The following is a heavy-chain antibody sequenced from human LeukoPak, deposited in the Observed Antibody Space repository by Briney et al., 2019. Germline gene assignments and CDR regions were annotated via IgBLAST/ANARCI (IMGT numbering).Heavy chain of an antibody. CDR2: IYYSGGT. CDR1: GGSISSSSYY. V-gene: IGHV4-39*07. D-gene: IGHD2-2*01. CDR3: ASTSPRIVVAPAASGSDAFDI. Sequence: SETLSLTCTVSGGSISSSSYYWGWIRQPPGKGLEWIGSIYYSGGTYYNPSLKSRVTISVDTSKNQFSLKLSSVTAADTAVYYCASTSPRIVVAPAASGSDAFDIWGQGTMVTVSS. J-gene: IGHJ3*02.